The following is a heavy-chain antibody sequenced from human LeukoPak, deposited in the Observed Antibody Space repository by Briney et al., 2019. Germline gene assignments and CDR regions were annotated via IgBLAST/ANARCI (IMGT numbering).Heavy chain of an antibody. Sequence: PGGSLRLSCAASGFTFSNYAMHWVRQAPGKGLEWVADISYDGSNKYYADSVKGRFTISRDNSKNTLYLQMNSLRPEDTAVYYCARNGGSNHVHYFDYWSQGTLVTVSS. J-gene: IGHJ4*02. CDR2: ISYDGSNK. CDR3: ARNGGSNHVHYFDY. CDR1: GFTFSNYA. V-gene: IGHV3-30-3*01. D-gene: IGHD1-26*01.